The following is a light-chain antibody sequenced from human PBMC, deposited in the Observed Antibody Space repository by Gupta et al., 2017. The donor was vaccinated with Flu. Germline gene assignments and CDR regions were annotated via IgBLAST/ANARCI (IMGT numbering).Light chain of an antibody. J-gene: IGLJ3*02. CDR1: SSYIGGYNY. Sequence: QSALTQPRSVSGSPGQSVTISCTGTSSYIGGYNYVSWYQHHTGKAPKLIIYEVNRRPSGVPDRFSGSKSGKTASLTISGLQAEDEADYYCCSYAGSYTLLVFGGGTKLTVL. CDR3: CSYAGSYTLLV. CDR2: EVN. V-gene: IGLV2-11*01.